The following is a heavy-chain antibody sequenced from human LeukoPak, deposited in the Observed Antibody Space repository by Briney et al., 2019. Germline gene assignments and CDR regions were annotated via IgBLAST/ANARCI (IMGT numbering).Heavy chain of an antibody. CDR2: IYYSGST. D-gene: IGHD3-3*01. V-gene: IGHV4-59*12. Sequence: SSETLSLTCTVSGGSISSYYWSWIRQPPGKGLEWIGYIYYSGSTNYNPSLKSRVTISVDTSKNQFSLKLSSVTAADTAVYYCARGRNYDFWSGYPRLDGMDVWGQGTTVTVSS. CDR1: GGSISSYY. CDR3: ARGRNYDFWSGYPRLDGMDV. J-gene: IGHJ6*02.